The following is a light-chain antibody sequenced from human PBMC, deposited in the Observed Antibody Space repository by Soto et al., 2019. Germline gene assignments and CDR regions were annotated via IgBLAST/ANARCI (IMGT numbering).Light chain of an antibody. CDR1: QTISTS. Sequence: DIQMTQSPSTLSASVGDRVTITCRASQTISTSLACYQQQPGKAPSLLIYDATSLHSGVPSRFSGSGSGTEFILTITSLQPDDSANYYCHQYDDYPFTFGPGTKLEI. V-gene: IGKV1-5*01. CDR3: HQYDDYPFT. J-gene: IGKJ2*01. CDR2: DAT.